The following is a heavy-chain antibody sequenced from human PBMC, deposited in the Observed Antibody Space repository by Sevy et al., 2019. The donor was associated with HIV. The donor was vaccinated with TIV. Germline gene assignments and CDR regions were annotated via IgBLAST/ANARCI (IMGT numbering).Heavy chain of an antibody. V-gene: IGHV5-51*01. CDR2: IYPADSDI. Sequence: GESLKISCKGSGYSFTSYWIGWVRQIPGKGLEWMGIIYPADSDIRYSPSFQGQVTIYADKSISTAYLQWSSLKALDTAMYYCARWATYYYDTSGFKYFDRWGQGTLVTVSS. CDR1: GYSFTSYW. D-gene: IGHD3-22*01. CDR3: ARWATYYYDTSGFKYFDR. J-gene: IGHJ5*02.